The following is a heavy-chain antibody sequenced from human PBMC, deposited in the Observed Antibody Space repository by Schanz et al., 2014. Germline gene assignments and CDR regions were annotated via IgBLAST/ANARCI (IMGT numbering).Heavy chain of an antibody. Sequence: EVFLVESGGGLVQPGGSLRLSCAASGFAFSSYAMSWVRQAPGKGLEWVSAISGSGGSTYYAASVKGRFTISRDNSKNTLYLQMNSLRAEDTAVYYCAKDLGGYSSSRIEYFQHWGQGTLVTVSS. CDR3: AKDLGGYSSSRIEYFQH. CDR1: GFAFSSYA. D-gene: IGHD6-13*01. CDR2: ISGSGGST. V-gene: IGHV3-23*04. J-gene: IGHJ1*01.